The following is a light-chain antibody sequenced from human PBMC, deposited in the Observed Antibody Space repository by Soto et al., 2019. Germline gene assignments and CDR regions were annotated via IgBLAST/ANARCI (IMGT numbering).Light chain of an antibody. Sequence: QSALTQPASVSGSPGQSVTISCAGTSSDVGGYNFVSWYQQHPGKAPQLMIYDVSSRPSGVSNRFSGSKSGNTASLTISGLQAEDEADYYCSSYPISYTYVFGTGTKLTVL. V-gene: IGLV2-14*03. CDR2: DVS. J-gene: IGLJ1*01. CDR3: SSYPISYTYV. CDR1: SSDVGGYNF.